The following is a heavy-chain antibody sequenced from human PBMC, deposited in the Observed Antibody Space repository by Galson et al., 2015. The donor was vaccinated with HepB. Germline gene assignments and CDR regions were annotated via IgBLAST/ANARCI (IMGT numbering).Heavy chain of an antibody. J-gene: IGHJ4*02. Sequence: SLRLSCAASGFTFSDYYMTWIRQVPGKGLEWISYISANTIYTNYAASVKGRFTISRDNVKNSVFLQMNSLRAEDTAVYYCARVADADYGDHSHFDYWGQGTLVTVSS. CDR1: GFTFSDYY. D-gene: IGHD4-17*01. V-gene: IGHV3-11*06. CDR2: ISANTIYT. CDR3: ARVADADYGDHSHFDY.